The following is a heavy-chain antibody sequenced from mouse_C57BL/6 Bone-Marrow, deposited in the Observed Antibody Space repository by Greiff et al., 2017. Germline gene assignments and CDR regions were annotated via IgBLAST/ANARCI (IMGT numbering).Heavy chain of an antibody. CDR3: ARGYYYGSSLAWFAY. Sequence: VQLQQSGPELVKPGASVKISCKAAGYAFSSSWMNWVKQRPGKGLAWIGRIYPGDGDTNYNGKFKGKATLTADKSSSTAYMQLSSLTSEDSAVYFCARGYYYGSSLAWFAYWGQGTLVTVSA. D-gene: IGHD1-1*01. CDR2: IYPGDGDT. J-gene: IGHJ3*01. CDR1: GYAFSSSW. V-gene: IGHV1-82*01.